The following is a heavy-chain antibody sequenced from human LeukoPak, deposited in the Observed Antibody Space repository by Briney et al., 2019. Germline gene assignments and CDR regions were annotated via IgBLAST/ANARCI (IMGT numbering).Heavy chain of an antibody. Sequence: GGSLRLSCAASGFTFSSYSMNWVRQAPGKGLEWVSSISRSSSYIYYADSVKGRFTISRDNAKNSLYLQMNSLRAEDTAVYYCARDQLIFYGMDVWGQGTTVTVSS. CDR2: ISRSSSYI. CDR3: ARDQLIFYGMDV. CDR1: GFTFSSYS. V-gene: IGHV3-21*01. J-gene: IGHJ6*02.